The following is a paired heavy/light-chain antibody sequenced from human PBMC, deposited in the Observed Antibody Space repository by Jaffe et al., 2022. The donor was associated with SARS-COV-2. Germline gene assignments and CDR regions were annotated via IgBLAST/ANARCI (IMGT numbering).Heavy chain of an antibody. Sequence: QLQLQESGPGLVKPSETLSLTCNVSGGSISSSNYYWGWIRQPPGKGLEWIGSRYYVGSVYYNPSLKSRVTISVDTSKNHLSLSLRSVTAGDTAVYYCVKSIVAGAPFDQWGQGTLVAVSS. CDR3: VKSIVAGAPFDQ. D-gene: IGHD5-12*01. CDR2: RYYVGSV. J-gene: IGHJ4*02. CDR1: GGSISSSNYY. V-gene: IGHV4-39*02.
Light chain of an antibody. V-gene: IGLV10-54*04. J-gene: IGLJ3*02. CDR1: SNNVGNQG. CDR2: RDN. Sequence: QAGLTQPPSVSKGLGQTATLTCTGNSNNVGNQGAAWLQQHRGHPPKLLFYRDNIRPSGISETFSTSRSGNTASLTITGLQPEDEADYYCSAWDSSLSAWVFGGGTKLTVL. CDR3: SAWDSSLSAWV.